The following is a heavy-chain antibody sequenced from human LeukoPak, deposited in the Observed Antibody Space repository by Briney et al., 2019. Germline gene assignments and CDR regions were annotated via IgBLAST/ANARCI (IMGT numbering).Heavy chain of an antibody. CDR1: GFTFSGSA. D-gene: IGHD5-18*01. CDR2: IRSKANSYAT. J-gene: IGHJ5*02. CDR3: TRPRGSWIQYNRFDP. V-gene: IGHV3-73*01. Sequence: GGSLKLSCAASGFTFSGSAMHWVRQASGKGLEWVGRIRSKANSYATAYAASVKGRFTISRDDSKNTAYLQMNSLKTEDTAVYYCTRPRGSWIQYNRFDPWGQGTLVTVSS.